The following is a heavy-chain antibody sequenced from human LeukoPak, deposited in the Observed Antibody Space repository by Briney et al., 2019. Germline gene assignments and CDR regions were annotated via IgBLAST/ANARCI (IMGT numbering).Heavy chain of an antibody. V-gene: IGHV4-39*07. D-gene: IGHD5-12*01. Sequence: SETLSLTCTVSGGSISSISYYWGWVRQPPGKGLEWIGTIYYSGSTYYNPSLKSRVTISVDTSKNQFSLKLSSVTAADTAVYYCARVWGYRWQPAFDYWGQGTLVTVSS. J-gene: IGHJ4*02. CDR3: ARVWGYRWQPAFDY. CDR2: IYYSGST. CDR1: GGSISSISYY.